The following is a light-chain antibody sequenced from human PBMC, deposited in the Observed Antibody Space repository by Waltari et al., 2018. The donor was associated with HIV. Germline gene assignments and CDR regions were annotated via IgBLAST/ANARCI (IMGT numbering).Light chain of an antibody. CDR2: WAS. CDR1: QSVFSSPKNKSY. Sequence: DIVMTQSPDSLALSLGERATIHCKSSQSVFSSPKNKSYLTWYQQRPGLPPKVLIYWASTRESGVPDRFSGSGSGTDFTLTISNLQAEDVALYYCHQSYSNPVTFGGGTRVAIK. J-gene: IGKJ4*01. V-gene: IGKV4-1*01. CDR3: HQSYSNPVT.